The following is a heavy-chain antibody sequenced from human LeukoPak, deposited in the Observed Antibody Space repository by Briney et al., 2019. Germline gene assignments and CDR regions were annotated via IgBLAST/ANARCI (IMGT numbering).Heavy chain of an antibody. CDR1: GYTFTGYY. D-gene: IGHD6-25*01. CDR2: INPNSGNT. Sequence: GASVKVSCKASGYTFTGYYMHWVRQAPGQGLEWMGWINPNSGNTGYAQKFQGRVTMTRNTSISTAYMELSSLRSEDTAVYYCARGLLSGGNWFDPWGQGTRVTVSS. V-gene: IGHV1-8*02. CDR3: ARGLLSGGNWFDP. J-gene: IGHJ5*02.